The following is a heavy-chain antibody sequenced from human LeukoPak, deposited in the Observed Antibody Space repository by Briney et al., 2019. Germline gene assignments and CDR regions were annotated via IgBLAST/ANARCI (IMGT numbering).Heavy chain of an antibody. CDR3: ATSEGQLRYFEG. CDR1: GYTLTELS. Sequence: ASVKVSCKVSGYTLTELSMHWVRQAPGKGLEWMGGFDPEDGETIYAQKFQGRVTMTEDTSTDTAYMELSSLRSEDTAVYYCATSEGQLRYFEGWGQGTLVTVSS. D-gene: IGHD3-9*01. V-gene: IGHV1-24*01. J-gene: IGHJ4*02. CDR2: FDPEDGET.